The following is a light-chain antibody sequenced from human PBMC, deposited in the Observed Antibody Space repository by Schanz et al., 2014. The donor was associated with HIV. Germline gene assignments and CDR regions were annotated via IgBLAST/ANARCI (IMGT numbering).Light chain of an antibody. V-gene: IGLV2-14*03. J-gene: IGLJ2*01. Sequence: QSALTQPPSASGSPGQSVTISCTGTSSDIGAYNYVSWYQHHPGKAPKLMIYDVSNRPSGVSNRFSGSKSGNTASLTISGLQAEDEADYYCQSYDSSLSGNVVFGGGTKLTVL. CDR3: QSYDSSLSGNVV. CDR1: SSDIGAYNY. CDR2: DVS.